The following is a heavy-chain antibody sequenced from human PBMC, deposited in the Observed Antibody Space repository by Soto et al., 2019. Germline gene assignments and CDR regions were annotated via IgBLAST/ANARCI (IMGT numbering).Heavy chain of an antibody. CDR1: GCTFSDYY. J-gene: IGHJ4*02. Sequence: QRLSCAASGCTFSDYYMSWISQTPGKGLEWVSYISSSGSTIYYADSVKGRFTISRDNAKNSLYLQMNSLRAEDTAVYYCARAEKWIVQQLYDFAYWGQGTLVTVSS. V-gene: IGHV3-11*01. CDR3: ARAEKWIVQQLYDFAY. CDR2: ISSSGSTI. D-gene: IGHD1-1*01.